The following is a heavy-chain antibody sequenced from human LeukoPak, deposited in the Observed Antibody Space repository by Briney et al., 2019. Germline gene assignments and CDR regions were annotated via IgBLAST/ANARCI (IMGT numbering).Heavy chain of an antibody. V-gene: IGHV3-66*01. Sequence: GGSLRLSCAASGFTVSNNYMSWVRQAPGKGLEWVSVIYSGGSTYYADSVKARFTTSRDNSKNTLYLQMNSLRAEDTAVYYCANHLACGSTSCPPFDDWGQGTLVTVSS. J-gene: IGHJ4*02. CDR3: ANHLACGSTSCPPFDD. CDR2: IYSGGST. D-gene: IGHD2-2*01. CDR1: GFTVSNNY.